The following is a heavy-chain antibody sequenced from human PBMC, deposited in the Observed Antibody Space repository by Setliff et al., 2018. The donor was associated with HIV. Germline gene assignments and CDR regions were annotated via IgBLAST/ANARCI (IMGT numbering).Heavy chain of an antibody. J-gene: IGHJ1*01. D-gene: IGHD6-6*01. CDR3: ARDPAPSSSASYFQH. CDR2: INPSSGST. CDR1: GYTFTSYY. V-gene: IGHV1-46*01. Sequence: ASVKVSCKASGYTFTSYYMHWVRQAPGQGLEWMGIINPSSGSTTYAQKFHGRVTMTRDTSTSTVYMELSCLRSEDTAVYYCARDPAPSSSASYFQHWGQGTPVTVSS.